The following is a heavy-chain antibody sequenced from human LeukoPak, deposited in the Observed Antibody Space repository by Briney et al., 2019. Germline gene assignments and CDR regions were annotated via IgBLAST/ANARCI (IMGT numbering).Heavy chain of an antibody. CDR2: INHSGST. Sequence: RTSETLSLTCAVYGGSFSGYYWSWIRQPPGKGLEWIGQINHSGSTNYNPSLKSRVTISVDTSKNQFSLKLSSVTAADTAVYYCARWDSSGRLDYWGEGTVVTVSS. V-gene: IGHV4-34*01. J-gene: IGHJ4*02. CDR1: GGSFSGYY. CDR3: ARWDSSGRLDY. D-gene: IGHD6-19*01.